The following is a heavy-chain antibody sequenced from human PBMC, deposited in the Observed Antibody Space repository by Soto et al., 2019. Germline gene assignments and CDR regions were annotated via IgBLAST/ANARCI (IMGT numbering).Heavy chain of an antibody. Sequence: PGGSLRLSCAASGFTFSIYSMNWVRQAPGKGLEWVSYIMPGSSHIFYADSVKGRFTISRDNAKNSLYLQMNSLRAEDTALYYCAKSPSYYGDFDYWGQGTLVTVSS. CDR1: GFTFSIYS. CDR2: IMPGSSHI. J-gene: IGHJ4*02. V-gene: IGHV3-48*01. D-gene: IGHD4-17*01. CDR3: AKSPSYYGDFDY.